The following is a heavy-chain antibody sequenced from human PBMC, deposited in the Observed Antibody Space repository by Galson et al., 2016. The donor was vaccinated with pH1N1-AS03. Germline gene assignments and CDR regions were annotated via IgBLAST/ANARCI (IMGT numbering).Heavy chain of an antibody. CDR1: GGSVSNYA. V-gene: IGHV1-69*13. D-gene: IGHD1-26*01. Sequence: SVKVSCKASGGSVSNYAFSWLRQAPGQGLEWMGGITTMFGTPIYAQKFQGRVTITADESTSSVYMELSSLRSEDTAVYYCARAQHPDIVGVTGGWFDPWGQGTLVTVSS. CDR2: ITTMFGTP. J-gene: IGHJ5*02. CDR3: ARAQHPDIVGVTGGWFDP.